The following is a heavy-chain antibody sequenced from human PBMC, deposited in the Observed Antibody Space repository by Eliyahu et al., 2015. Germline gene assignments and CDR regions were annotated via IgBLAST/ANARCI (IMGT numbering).Heavy chain of an antibody. Sequence: QVQLVQSGTEVKKPGASVTVSCKASGYTFTGYYLHWVRQAPGQGLEWMGWINPKTGDTNYAQKFRGRVTMTRDTSISTIYMDLGRLTSDDGALYYCARGGGPLGLDYWAQGTLVTVSS. J-gene: IGHJ4*02. D-gene: IGHD1-7*01. CDR3: ARGGGPLGLDY. CDR1: GYTFTGYY. CDR2: INPKTGDT. V-gene: IGHV1-2*02.